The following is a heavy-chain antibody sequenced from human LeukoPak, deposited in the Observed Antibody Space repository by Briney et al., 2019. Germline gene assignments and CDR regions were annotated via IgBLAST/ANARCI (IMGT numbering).Heavy chain of an antibody. D-gene: IGHD5-18*01. CDR3: ARDLGSGYSYPKIDY. CDR2: ISYDGSNK. V-gene: IGHV3-30*04. Sequence: TGGSLRLSCAASGFTFSSYAMHWVRQAPGKGLEWVAVISYDGSNKYYADSVKGRFTISRDNSKNTLYLQMNSLRAEDTAVYYCARDLGSGYSYPKIDYWGQGTLVTVSS. J-gene: IGHJ4*02. CDR1: GFTFSSYA.